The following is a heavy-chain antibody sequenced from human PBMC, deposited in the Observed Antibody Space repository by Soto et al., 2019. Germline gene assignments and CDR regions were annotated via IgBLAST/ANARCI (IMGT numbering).Heavy chain of an antibody. D-gene: IGHD7-27*01. J-gene: IGHJ4*02. CDR2: IIPIIRVT. CDR3: ARESLGAKGADH. CDR1: GDTFNSYL. V-gene: IGHV1-69*17. Sequence: QVQLVQSGAEVKRPGSSVKVSCESSGDTFNSYLISWVRQAPGQGLEWMGGIIPIIRVTHYAQRFQGRVTISAPSSTGTAYMELTILGFEDTALYYCARESLGAKGADHWGQGTLVTVSS.